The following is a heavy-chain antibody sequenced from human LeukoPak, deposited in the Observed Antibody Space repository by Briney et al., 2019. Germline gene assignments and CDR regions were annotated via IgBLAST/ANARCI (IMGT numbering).Heavy chain of an antibody. CDR3: ARLTSYYDTSGLKNDYFDY. CDR2: IYYSGST. D-gene: IGHD3-22*01. J-gene: IGHJ4*02. CDR1: GGSISTYY. Sequence: SETLSLTCTVSGGSISTYYWGWIRQPPGKGLEWIGYIYYSGSTNYNPSLKSRVTISVDTSKNQFSLKLRSVTAADTAVYYCARLTSYYDTSGLKNDYFDYWGQGTLVTVSS. V-gene: IGHV4-59*01.